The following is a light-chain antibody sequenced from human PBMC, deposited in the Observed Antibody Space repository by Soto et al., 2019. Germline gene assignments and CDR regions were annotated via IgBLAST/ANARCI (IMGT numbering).Light chain of an antibody. Sequence: QSVLTQPPSASGSPGQSVTISCTGTSSDIGAYNFVSWYQQHPGKAPKLMIYEVVQRPSGVPDRFSGSKSGNTASLTVSGLQAADEADYFCKSYAGSNNYVFGSGTKVTVL. CDR2: EVV. CDR1: SSDIGAYNF. CDR3: KSYAGSNNYV. V-gene: IGLV2-8*01. J-gene: IGLJ1*01.